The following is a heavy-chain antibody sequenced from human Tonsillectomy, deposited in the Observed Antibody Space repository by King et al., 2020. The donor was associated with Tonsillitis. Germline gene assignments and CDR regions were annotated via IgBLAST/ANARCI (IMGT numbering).Heavy chain of an antibody. J-gene: IGHJ4*02. V-gene: IGHV4-34*01. D-gene: IGHD2-15*01. CDR2: INHSGST. Sequence: VQLPQWGAGLLKPSETLSLTCAVYGGSFSGYYWSWIRQPPGKGLEWIGEINHSGSTNYNPSLKSRVTVSVDTSKNQFSLKLSSVTAADTAVYYCARLGYCSGGSCPDWGQGTLVTVSS. CDR1: GGSFSGYY. CDR3: ARLGYCSGGSCPD.